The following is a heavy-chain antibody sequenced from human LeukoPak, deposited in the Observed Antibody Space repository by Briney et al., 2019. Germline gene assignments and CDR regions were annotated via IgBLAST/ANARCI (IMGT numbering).Heavy chain of an antibody. V-gene: IGHV4-4*07. D-gene: IGHD3-22*01. J-gene: IGHJ4*02. Sequence: SETLSLTCTVSGGSISSYYWSWIRQPAGKGLEWIGRIYTSGSTNYNPSLKSRVTMSVDTSKNQFSLKLSSVTAADTAVYYCARSPTYCYDSSGYYYYFDYWGQGTLVTVSS. CDR2: IYTSGST. CDR3: ARSPTYCYDSSGYYYYFDY. CDR1: GGSISSYY.